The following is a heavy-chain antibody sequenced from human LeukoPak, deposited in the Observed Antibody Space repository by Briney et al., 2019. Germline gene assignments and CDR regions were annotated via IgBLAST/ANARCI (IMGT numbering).Heavy chain of an antibody. CDR1: GFTFSTYG. D-gene: IGHD1/OR15-1a*01. V-gene: IGHV3-30*02. J-gene: IGHJ4*02. CDR3: ARWNNLGY. CDR2: IQYDESDK. Sequence: GGSLRLSCAASGFTFSTYGMHWVRQAPGKGLEWVAFIQYDESDKFYTDSVKGRFTISRDNSKNALYLQMNSLRTEDTAVYYCARWNNLGYWGQGTLVTVSS.